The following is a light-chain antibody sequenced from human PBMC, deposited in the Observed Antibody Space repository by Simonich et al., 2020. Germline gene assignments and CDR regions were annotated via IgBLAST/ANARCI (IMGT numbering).Light chain of an antibody. J-gene: IGKJ1*01. Sequence: DIVMTQTPLSLSVTPGQPASISCKSSQSLLHSDGKTYLYWYLQKPGQSPQLLIYEVSNRVLGVPDRFSGSGSGTDFTLKISRVEAEDVGVYYCMQSIQLPRTFGQGTKVEIK. CDR2: EVS. V-gene: IGKV2D-29*02. CDR3: MQSIQLPRT. CDR1: QSLLHSDGKTY.